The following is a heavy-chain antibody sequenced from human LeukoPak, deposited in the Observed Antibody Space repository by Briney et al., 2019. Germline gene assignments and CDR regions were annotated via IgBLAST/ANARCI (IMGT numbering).Heavy chain of an antibody. CDR1: GFTVSSNY. CDR3: ARPYDYGDPLA. Sequence: GGSLRLSCAASGFTVSSNYMSWVRQAPGKGLEWVSVIYSGGSTYYADSVKGRFTISRDNSKNTLYLQMNRLRAEDTAVYYCARPYDYGDPLAWGQGTLVTVSS. D-gene: IGHD4-17*01. J-gene: IGHJ4*02. V-gene: IGHV3-66*02. CDR2: IYSGGST.